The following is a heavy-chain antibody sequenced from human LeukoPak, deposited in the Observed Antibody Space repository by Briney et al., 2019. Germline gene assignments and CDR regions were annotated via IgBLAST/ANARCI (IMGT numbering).Heavy chain of an antibody. Sequence: PGGSLRLSCADSGFSFSSYNMNWVRQAPGKGLEWVSYISSGSSSIYYANSVKGRFTISRDNAKNSLYLQMNSLRAEDTAVYYCARGGEHWGQGTLVTVPS. CDR3: ARGGEH. J-gene: IGHJ1*01. V-gene: IGHV3-48*01. CDR1: GFSFSSYN. D-gene: IGHD5-12*01. CDR2: ISSGSSSI.